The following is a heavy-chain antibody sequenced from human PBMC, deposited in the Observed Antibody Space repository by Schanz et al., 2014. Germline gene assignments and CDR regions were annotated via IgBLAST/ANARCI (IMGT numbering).Heavy chain of an antibody. D-gene: IGHD3-9*01. V-gene: IGHV1-18*01. CDR2: ISAYNGNT. J-gene: IGHJ4*02. CDR3: ARDAADVSDILTEEDY. Sequence: QVQLVQSGAEVKKPGASVRVSCKASGYTFTTYAMSWVRQAPGQGLEWVGWISAYNGNTKYPQKLQGRVTMTTDTATSTAYMELRSLRSDDTAVYYCARDAADVSDILTEEDYWGQGTLVTVSS. CDR1: GYTFTTYA.